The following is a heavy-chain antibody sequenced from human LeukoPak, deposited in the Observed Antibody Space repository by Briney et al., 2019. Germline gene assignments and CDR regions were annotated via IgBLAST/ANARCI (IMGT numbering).Heavy chain of an antibody. CDR2: INAGNDNT. Sequence: GASVKVSCKASGYTFTSYAMHWVRQAPGQRLEWMGWINAGNDNTKYSQKFQGRVTITRDTSASTAYMELSSLRSEDTAVYYCARGDIVVVPAAIVVFDYWGQGTLVTVSS. D-gene: IGHD2-2*02. V-gene: IGHV1-3*01. J-gene: IGHJ4*02. CDR3: ARGDIVVVPAAIVVFDY. CDR1: GYTFTSYA.